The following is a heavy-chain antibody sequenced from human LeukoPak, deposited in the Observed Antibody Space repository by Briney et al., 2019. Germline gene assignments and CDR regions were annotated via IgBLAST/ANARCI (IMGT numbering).Heavy chain of an antibody. CDR2: SSSKGRSI. D-gene: IGHD3-10*01. CDR1: GFTFTNYA. CDR3: ARGHGSGSWLVDV. J-gene: IGHJ6*04. Sequence: GGSLRLSCAASGFTFTNYAMNGVRQVPGKGLEWVSCSSSKGRSIYYTDSVKGRFTISRDNSNHSLNLQMNSLRAEDSAVYHCARGHGSGSWLVDVWGKGTTVTVSS. V-gene: IGHV3-23*01.